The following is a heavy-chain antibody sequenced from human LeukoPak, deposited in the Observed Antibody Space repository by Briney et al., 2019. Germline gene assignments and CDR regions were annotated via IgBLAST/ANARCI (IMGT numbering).Heavy chain of an antibody. CDR3: ARSPGASGSYNKGSFDY. V-gene: IGHV4-4*07. CDR2: IYTSGST. D-gene: IGHD1-26*01. Sequence: SETLSLTCTVSGGSISSYYWSWIRQPAGRGLEWIGRIYTSGSTNYNPSLKSRVTMSVDTSKNQFSLKLSSVTAADTAVYYCARSPGASGSYNKGSFDYWGQGTLVTVSS. J-gene: IGHJ4*02. CDR1: GGSISSYY.